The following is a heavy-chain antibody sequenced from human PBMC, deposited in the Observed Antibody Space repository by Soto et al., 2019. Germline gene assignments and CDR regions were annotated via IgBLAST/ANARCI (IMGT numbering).Heavy chain of an antibody. D-gene: IGHD3-10*01. V-gene: IGHV3-48*03. CDR2: ISSSGLTT. Sequence: GGSLRLSCQASGFNFRMYEMHWVRKAPGKGLEWVSYISSSGLTTYYADFADGRLTISRDNAKDSRYLRLNSLRVGDTAVYYFERYGTRGDWWGLGTQVTVSS. CDR3: ERYGTRGDW. J-gene: IGHJ5*01. CDR1: GFNFRMYE.